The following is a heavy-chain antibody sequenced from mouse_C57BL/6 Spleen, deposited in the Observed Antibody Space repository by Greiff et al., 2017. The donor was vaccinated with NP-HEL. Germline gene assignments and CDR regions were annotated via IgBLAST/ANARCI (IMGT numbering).Heavy chain of an antibody. CDR1: GFTFSDYG. V-gene: IGHV5-17*01. Sequence: DVMLVESGGGLVKPGGSLKLSCAASGFTFSDYGMHWVRQAPEKGLEWVAYISSGSSTIYYADTVKGRFTISRDNAKNTLFLQMTSLRSEDTAMYYCANGRQLRLRAMDDWGQGTSVTVSS. J-gene: IGHJ4*01. CDR2: ISSGSSTI. CDR3: ANGRQLRLRAMDD. D-gene: IGHD3-2*02.